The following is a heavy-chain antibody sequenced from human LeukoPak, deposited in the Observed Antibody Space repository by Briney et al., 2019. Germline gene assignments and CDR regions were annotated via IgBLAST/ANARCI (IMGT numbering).Heavy chain of an antibody. V-gene: IGHV4-30-4*01. CDR3: ARSYDSSGYYFDY. J-gene: IGHJ4*02. D-gene: IGHD3-22*01. Sequence: SETLSLTCTVSGGSISSGDYYWSWIRQPPGKGLEWIGYIYYSGSTYYNPSLKSRVTISVDTSKNQFSLKLSSVTAADTAVYYCARSYDSSGYYFDYWGQGTLVTVSS. CDR1: GGSISSGDYY. CDR2: IYYSGST.